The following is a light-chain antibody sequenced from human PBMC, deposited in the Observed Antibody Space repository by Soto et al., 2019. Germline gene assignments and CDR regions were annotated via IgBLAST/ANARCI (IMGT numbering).Light chain of an antibody. CDR2: KAS. CDR1: QSISNR. Sequence: DIQMTQSSSTLSASVGDRVTITCRASQSISNRLAWYQQKPGKAPKLLIYKASTLESGVPSRFSGSGSGTEFTLTISSLQPDDFATYYCQQYDTYSRTFGQGTKVEIK. V-gene: IGKV1-5*03. J-gene: IGKJ1*01. CDR3: QQYDTYSRT.